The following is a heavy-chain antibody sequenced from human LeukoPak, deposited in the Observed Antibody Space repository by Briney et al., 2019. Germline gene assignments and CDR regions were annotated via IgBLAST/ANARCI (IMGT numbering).Heavy chain of an antibody. J-gene: IGHJ4*02. CDR1: GFTFSSYG. D-gene: IGHD3-22*01. CDR3: ARDSEYYYDSSGIGDY. V-gene: IGHV3-33*01. CDR2: IWYDGSNK. Sequence: PGGSLRLSCAASGFTFSSYGMHRVRQAPGKGLGWVAVIWYDGSNKYYADSVKGGFTISRDNSKNTLYLQMNSLRAEDTAVYYCARDSEYYYDSSGIGDYWGQGTLVTVSS.